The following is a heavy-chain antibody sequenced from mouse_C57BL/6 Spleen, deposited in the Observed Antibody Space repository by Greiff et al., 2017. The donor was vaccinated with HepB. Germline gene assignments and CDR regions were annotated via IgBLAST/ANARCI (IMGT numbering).Heavy chain of an antibody. CDR3: ARGGCYYGSSPSDY. Sequence: VQLQQSGAELVKPGASVKMSCKASGYTFTSYWITWVKQRPGQGLEWIGDIYPGSGSTNYNEKFKSKATLTVDTSSSTAYMQLSSLTSEDSAVYYCARGGCYYGSSPSDYWGQGSTLTVSS. V-gene: IGHV1-55*01. CDR2: IYPGSGST. J-gene: IGHJ2*01. D-gene: IGHD1-1*01. CDR1: GYTFTSYW.